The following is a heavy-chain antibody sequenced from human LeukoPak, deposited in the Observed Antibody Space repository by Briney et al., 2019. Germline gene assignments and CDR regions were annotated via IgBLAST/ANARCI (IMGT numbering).Heavy chain of an antibody. CDR2: IYYSGST. CDR3: ARGGNSYGYDWFDP. V-gene: IGHV4-59*02. CDR1: GGSVSSYY. Sequence: SSETLSLTCTVSGGSVSSYYWSWIRQPPGKGLEWIGYIYYSGSTNYNPSLKSRVTISVDTPKNQFSLKLSSVTAADTAVYYCARGGNSYGYDWFDPWGQGTLVTVSS. J-gene: IGHJ5*02. D-gene: IGHD5-18*01.